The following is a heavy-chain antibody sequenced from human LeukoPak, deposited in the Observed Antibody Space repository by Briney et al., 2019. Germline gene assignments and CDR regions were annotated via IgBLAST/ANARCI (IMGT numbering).Heavy chain of an antibody. CDR1: GFTFQNHG. V-gene: IGHV3-20*01. CDR2: LNWNGGST. J-gene: IGHJ4*02. CDR3: ARDRSYGSFDY. Sequence: GGSLRLSCVASGFTFQNHGMSWVRQVPGKGLEWVSGLNWNGGSTGYGDSVKGRFTISRDNAKNSLYLQMNSLRAEDTALYHCARDRSYGSFDYWGQGTLVTVSS. D-gene: IGHD3-10*01.